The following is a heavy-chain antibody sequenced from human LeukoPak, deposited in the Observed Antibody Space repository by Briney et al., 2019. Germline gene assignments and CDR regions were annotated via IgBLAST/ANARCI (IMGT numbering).Heavy chain of an antibody. CDR2: INSRSNYI. D-gene: IGHD2/OR15-2a*01. CDR3: ARDKVSVIPALDY. CDR1: GFTFSSCA. Sequence: PGGSLRLSCAASGFTFSSCAMSWVRQAPGKGLEWVSSINSRSNYIYYADSVKGRFTISRDNAKESLYLQMNSLRAEDTALYFCARDKVSVIPALDYWGQGTLVIVSS. J-gene: IGHJ4*02. V-gene: IGHV3-21*01.